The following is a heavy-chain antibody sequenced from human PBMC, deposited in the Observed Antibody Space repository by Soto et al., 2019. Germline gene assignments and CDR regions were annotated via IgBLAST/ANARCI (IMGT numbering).Heavy chain of an antibody. J-gene: IGHJ6*02. Sequence: ASVKVSCKASGGTFSSYAISWVLQAPGQGLEWMGGIIPIFGTANYAQKFQGRVTITADKSTSTAYMELSSLRSEDTAVYYCASSFLEDSGSYYYYYGMDVWGQGTTVTVSS. CDR3: ASSFLEDSGSYYYYYGMDV. V-gene: IGHV1-69*06. CDR2: IIPIFGTA. D-gene: IGHD3-3*01. CDR1: GGTFSSYA.